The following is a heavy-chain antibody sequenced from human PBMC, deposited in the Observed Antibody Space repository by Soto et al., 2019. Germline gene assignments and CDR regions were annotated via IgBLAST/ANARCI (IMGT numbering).Heavy chain of an antibody. CDR3: PRGREYQLLVGAFDI. J-gene: IGHJ3*02. D-gene: IGHD2-2*01. CDR1: GFTFSSYA. Sequence: SLRLSCAASGFTFSSYAMHWVRQAPGKGLEWVAVISYDGSNKYYADSVKGRFTISRDNSKNTLYLQMNSLRAEDTAVYYCPRGREYQLLVGAFDIWGQGTMVTVSS. V-gene: IGHV3-30-3*01. CDR2: ISYDGSNK.